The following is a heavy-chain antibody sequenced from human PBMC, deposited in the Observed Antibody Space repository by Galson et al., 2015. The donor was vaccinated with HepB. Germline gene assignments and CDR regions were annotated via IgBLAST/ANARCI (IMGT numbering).Heavy chain of an antibody. J-gene: IGHJ4*02. CDR3: ARTPKAIPAACKGGPIDF. V-gene: IGHV3-21*01. CDR2: IRSSSSYI. D-gene: IGHD6-13*01. Sequence: SLRLSCAASGFTFNSYNMNWVRQAPGKGLEWVSSIRSSSSYISYADSVKGRFTISRDNAKNSLYLQMNSLRAEDTAVYYCARTPKAIPAACKGGPIDFWGQGTLGTGSS. CDR1: GFTFNSYN.